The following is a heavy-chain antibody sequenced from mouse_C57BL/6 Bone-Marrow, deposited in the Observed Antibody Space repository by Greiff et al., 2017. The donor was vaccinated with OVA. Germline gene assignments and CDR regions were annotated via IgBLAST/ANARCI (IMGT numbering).Heavy chain of an antibody. CDR3: ARQLRLLPFAY. D-gene: IGHD3-2*02. CDR2: IYPRSGNT. CDR1: GYTFTSYG. J-gene: IGHJ3*01. Sequence: QVQLQQSGAELARPGASVKLSCKASGYTFTSYGISWVKQRTGQGLEWIGEIYPRSGNTYYNEKFKGKATLTADKSSSTAYMELRSLTSEDSAVYVCARQLRLLPFAYWGQGTLVTVSA. V-gene: IGHV1-81*01.